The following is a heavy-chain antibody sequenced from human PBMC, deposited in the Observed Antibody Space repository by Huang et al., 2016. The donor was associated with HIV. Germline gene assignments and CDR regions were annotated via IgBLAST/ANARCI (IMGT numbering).Heavy chain of an antibody. CDR2: IYPGDSET. CDR1: GYRFRSNW. Sequence: EVQLVQSGAEVKKPGESLKISCKGSGYRFRSNWIGWVRQMPGKGLEWMGIIYPGDSETIYSPSFQGQVTISADKAINTAYLQWSSLKASDTAMYYCARLIGSPSFYYGLDVWGQGTTVTVSS. D-gene: IGHD3-10*01. CDR3: ARLIGSPSFYYGLDV. J-gene: IGHJ6*02. V-gene: IGHV5-51*01.